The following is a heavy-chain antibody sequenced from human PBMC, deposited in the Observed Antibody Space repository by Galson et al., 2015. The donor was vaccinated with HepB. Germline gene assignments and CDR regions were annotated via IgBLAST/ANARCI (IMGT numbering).Heavy chain of an antibody. CDR1: GFTFTSSG. CDR2: IVVGSGNT. V-gene: IGHV1-58*01. J-gene: IGHJ4*02. D-gene: IGHD1-26*01. CDR3: AAYPFGGSFYFDY. Sequence: SVKVSCKASGFTFTSSGVQWVRQARGQRLEWIGWIVVGSGNTNYAQKFQERVTITRDMSTSTAYMELSSLRSEDTAVYYCAAYPFGGSFYFDYWGQGTLVTVSS.